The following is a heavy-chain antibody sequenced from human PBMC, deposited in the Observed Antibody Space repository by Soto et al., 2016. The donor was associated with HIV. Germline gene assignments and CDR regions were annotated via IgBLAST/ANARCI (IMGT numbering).Heavy chain of an antibody. CDR1: GGSISSGGYY. V-gene: IGHV4-31*03. CDR2: IYYSGST. J-gene: IGHJ5*02. Sequence: QVQLQESGPGLVKPSQTLSLTCTVSGGSISSGGYYWSWIRQHPGKGLEWIGYIYYSGSTYYNPSLKSRVTISVDTSKNQFSLKLSSVTAADTAVYYCARDLRGGYCSSTTCPAGDWFDPWGQGTLVTVSS. D-gene: IGHD2-2*01. CDR3: ARDLRGGYCSSTTCPAGDWFDP.